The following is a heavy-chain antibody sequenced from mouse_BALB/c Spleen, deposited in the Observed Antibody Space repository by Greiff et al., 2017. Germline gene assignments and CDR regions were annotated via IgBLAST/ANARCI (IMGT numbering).Heavy chain of an antibody. Sequence: VQLQQSGAEFVKPGASVKLSCTASGFNIKDTYMHWVKQRPEQGLEWIGSIDPANGNTKYDQKYQVKATITADTSSDTAYLQLSSLTSEDTAVDYCTRIYYDYDGDYFDYWGQGTTLTVAS. CDR3: TRIYYDYDGDYFDY. D-gene: IGHD2-4*01. J-gene: IGHJ2*01. CDR1: GFNIKDTY. V-gene: IGHV14-3*02. CDR2: IDPANGNT.